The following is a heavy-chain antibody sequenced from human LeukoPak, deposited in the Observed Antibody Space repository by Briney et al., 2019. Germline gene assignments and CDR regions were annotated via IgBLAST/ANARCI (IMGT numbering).Heavy chain of an antibody. CDR2: ISGSGEST. CDR1: GFSFNKYG. CDR3: AKDAIDISSSSRLWYFDS. J-gene: IGHJ4*02. V-gene: IGHV3-23*01. Sequence: GGSLRLSCAVSGFSFNKYGMVWVRQAPGKGLEWVSGISGSGESTYYADSVRGRFTISRDNFKNTLYLQLNSLRVEDTAVYYCAKDAIDISSSSRLWYFDSWGQGTVVTVSS. D-gene: IGHD6-13*01.